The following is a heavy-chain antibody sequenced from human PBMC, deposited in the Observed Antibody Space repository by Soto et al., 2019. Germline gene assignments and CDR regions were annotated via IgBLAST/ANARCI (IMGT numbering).Heavy chain of an antibody. V-gene: IGHV4-59*01. CDR3: ARGDQDRYTTMYRDAFDF. D-gene: IGHD3-10*02. CDR1: GRSISSYF. J-gene: IGHJ3*01. CDR2: IDYSWST. Sequence: SETLSLTCTVSGRSISSYFWSWIRPPPRGGLKWNGHIDYSWSTNSNPSLQGRVTISICTSKNLCSLKLSSVTSAETAVYYCARGDQDRYTTMYRDAFDFMDQGSMITV.